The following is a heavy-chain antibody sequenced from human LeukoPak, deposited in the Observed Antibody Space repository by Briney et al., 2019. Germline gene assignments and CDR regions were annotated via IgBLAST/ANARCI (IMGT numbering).Heavy chain of an antibody. J-gene: IGHJ4*02. V-gene: IGHV1-69*13. CDR1: GYTFTSYY. Sequence: SVKVSCKASGYTFTSYYMHWVRQAPGQGLEWVGGIIPIFGTANYAQKFQGRVTITADESTSTAYMELSSLRSEDTAVYYCARPSRPYQLLRSAWFDYWGQGTLVTVSS. CDR2: IIPIFGTA. CDR3: ARPSRPYQLLRSAWFDY. D-gene: IGHD2-2*01.